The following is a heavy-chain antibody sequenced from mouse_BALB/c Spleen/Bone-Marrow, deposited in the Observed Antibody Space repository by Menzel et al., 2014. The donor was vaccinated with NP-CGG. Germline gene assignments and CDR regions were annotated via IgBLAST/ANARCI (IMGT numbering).Heavy chain of an antibody. Sequence: QAQLKESGAELARHGASVKMSCKASGYTFTSYTMHWVKQRPGQGLDWFGYITPNSDHTNYNQKFKDRATLTADKSSSTAYMQLSSLTSEDSAIYYCSRSTFAHVMDSWGQGTSVTVSS. V-gene: IGHV1-4*01. J-gene: IGHJ4*01. D-gene: IGHD4-1*02. CDR1: GYTFTSYT. CDR2: ITPNSDHT. CDR3: SRSTFAHVMDS.